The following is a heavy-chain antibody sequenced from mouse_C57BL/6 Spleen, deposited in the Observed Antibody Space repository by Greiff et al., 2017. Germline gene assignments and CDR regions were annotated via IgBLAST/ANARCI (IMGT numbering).Heavy chain of an antibody. CDR2: IYPSYSET. V-gene: IGHV1-61*01. CDR3: ARGDYGG. CDR1: GYTFTSYW. Sequence: VQLQQPGAELVRPGSSVKLSCKASGYTFTSYWMDWVKQRPGQGLEWIGNIYPSYSETHYNQKFKDKATLTVDKSSSTAYMQLSSLTSGDTAVYSCARGDYGGWGQGALVTVSA. J-gene: IGHJ3*01. D-gene: IGHD1-1*01.